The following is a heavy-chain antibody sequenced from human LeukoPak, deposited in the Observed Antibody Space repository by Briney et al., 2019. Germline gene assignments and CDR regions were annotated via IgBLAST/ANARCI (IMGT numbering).Heavy chain of an antibody. CDR1: GGSFSNYY. CDR3: ARRWNYGRNCYIDV. D-gene: IGHD1-7*01. J-gene: IGHJ6*03. CDR2: INDSGRI. Sequence: RPSETLSLTCAVYGGSFSNYYWSWIRQPPGKGLEWIGEINDSGRINYNPSLMSRVTVSVDTSKNQFSLRLTSVTATDTAVYYCARRWNYGRNCYIDVWGNGATVSVSS. V-gene: IGHV4-34*01.